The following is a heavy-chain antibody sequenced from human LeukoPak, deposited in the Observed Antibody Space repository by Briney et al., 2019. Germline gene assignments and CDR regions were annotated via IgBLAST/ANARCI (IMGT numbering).Heavy chain of an antibody. D-gene: IGHD3-10*01. CDR2: ISSSSSTI. CDR1: GFTFSSYS. Sequence: GGSLRLSCAASGFTFSSYSMNWVRQAPGKGLEWVSYISSSSSTIYYADSVKGRFTISRDNAKNSLYLQMNSLRAEGTAVYYCARVGVLWFGELNDYWGQGTLVTVSS. J-gene: IGHJ4*02. V-gene: IGHV3-48*01. CDR3: ARVGVLWFGELNDY.